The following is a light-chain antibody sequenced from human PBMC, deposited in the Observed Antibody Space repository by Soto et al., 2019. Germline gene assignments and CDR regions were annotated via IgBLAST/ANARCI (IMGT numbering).Light chain of an antibody. J-gene: IGLJ2*01. CDR3: SSHVGSNKLGV. V-gene: IGLV2-8*01. CDR1: SSDIGGYNY. CDR2: EVT. Sequence: QSALTQPPSASGSPGQSVTISCTGTSSDIGGYNYVSWYQQHPGKAPKLMIYEVTKRPAGVPDRFSGSKSANTASLTVSGLQAEDEADYSRSSHVGSNKLGVFGGGTQLTVL.